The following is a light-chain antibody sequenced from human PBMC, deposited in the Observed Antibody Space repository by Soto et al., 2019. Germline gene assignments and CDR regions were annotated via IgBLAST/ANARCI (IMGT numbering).Light chain of an antibody. J-gene: IGKJ5*01. CDR1: QSIGSN. Sequence: SPATLSVSAGERATLSCRASQSIGSNLAWYQQKPGQAPRLLIFGASTRATGIPARFSGSGSGTEFILTISSLQSEDFAVYYCQQHNNWPIAFGQGTRLEIK. CDR3: QQHNNWPIA. V-gene: IGKV3D-15*01. CDR2: GAS.